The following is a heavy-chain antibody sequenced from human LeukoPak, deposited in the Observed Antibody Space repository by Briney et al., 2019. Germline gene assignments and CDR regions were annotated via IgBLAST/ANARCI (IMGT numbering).Heavy chain of an antibody. CDR3: ASAAMVPCFDY. CDR1: GGSISSGGYY. J-gene: IGHJ4*02. D-gene: IGHD5-18*01. V-gene: IGHV4-31*03. CDR2: IYYSGST. Sequence: PSETLSLTCTVSGGSISSGGYYWIWIRQHPGKGLEWIGYIYYSGSTYYNPSLKSRVTISVDTSKNQFSLKLSSVTAADTAVYYCASAAMVPCFDYWGQGTLVTVSS.